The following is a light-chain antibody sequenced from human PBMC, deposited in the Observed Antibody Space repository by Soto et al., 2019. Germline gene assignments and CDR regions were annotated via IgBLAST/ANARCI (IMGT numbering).Light chain of an antibody. J-gene: IGKJ1*01. CDR2: KAS. CDR3: QQYNSYSST. CDR1: QSISSW. V-gene: IGKV1-5*03. Sequence: DIQMTPPPSTLSASVGDRSTITCRASQSISSWLAWYQQKPGKAPKLLIYKASSLESGVPSRFSGSGSGTEFTLTISSLQPDDFATYYCQQYNSYSSTFGQGTKVDIK.